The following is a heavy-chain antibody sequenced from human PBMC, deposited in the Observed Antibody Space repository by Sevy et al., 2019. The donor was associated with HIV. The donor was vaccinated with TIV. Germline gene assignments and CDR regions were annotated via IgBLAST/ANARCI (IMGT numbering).Heavy chain of an antibody. D-gene: IGHD3-3*01. V-gene: IGHV4-39*01. Sequence: SETLSLTCTVSGGSISSSSYYWGWIRQPPGKGLEWIGSIYYSGSTYYNPSLKSRVNISVDTSKNQFSLKLSSVTAADTAVYYCARRYDFWTGHYFDYWGQGTLVTVSS. CDR1: GGSISSSSYY. J-gene: IGHJ4*02. CDR3: ARRYDFWTGHYFDY. CDR2: IYYSGST.